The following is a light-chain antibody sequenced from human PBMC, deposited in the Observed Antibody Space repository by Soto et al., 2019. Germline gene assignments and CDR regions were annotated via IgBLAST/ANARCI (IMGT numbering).Light chain of an antibody. V-gene: IGKV3-20*01. CDR2: GAS. CDR3: QQYGSSPRT. CDR1: QSVSNSY. J-gene: IGKJ2*01. Sequence: EVVLTQSPGTLSLSPGERATLSCRASQSVSNSYLAWYQQKPGQAPRLLIYGASSRATGIPDRFSGSGSGTDFTLTISRLEPEDLAVYYCQQYGSSPRTFDQGTKLEI.